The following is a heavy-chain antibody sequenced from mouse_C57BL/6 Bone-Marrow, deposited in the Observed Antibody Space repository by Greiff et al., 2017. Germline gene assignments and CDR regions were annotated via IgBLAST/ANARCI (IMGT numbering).Heavy chain of an antibody. CDR3: ATRRYYYAMDY. J-gene: IGHJ4*01. Sequence: EVKLVESGGGLVKPGGSLKLSCAASGFTFSDYGMHWVRQAPEKGLEWVAYISSGSSTMYYADTVKGRFTISRDNAKNTLFLQLTSLRSEDTAMYYCATRRYYYAMDYWGQGTSGTVSS. CDR2: ISSGSSTM. CDR1: GFTFSDYG. V-gene: IGHV5-17*01.